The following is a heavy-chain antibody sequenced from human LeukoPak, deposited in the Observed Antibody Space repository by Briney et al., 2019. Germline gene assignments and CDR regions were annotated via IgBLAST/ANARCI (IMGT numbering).Heavy chain of an antibody. CDR2: IYPGESDT. V-gene: IGHV5-51*01. CDR1: GYSFTNSW. CDR3: ARRGEMATIPLDY. Sequence: GESLKISRKGSGYSFTNSWIGWVRQISGKGLEWIVIIYPGESDTRYGTSFQGQVTISADKSMSTAYLRWSSLKASDTDRYYCARRGEMATIPLDYWGQGTLVTVSS. D-gene: IGHD5-24*01. J-gene: IGHJ4*02.